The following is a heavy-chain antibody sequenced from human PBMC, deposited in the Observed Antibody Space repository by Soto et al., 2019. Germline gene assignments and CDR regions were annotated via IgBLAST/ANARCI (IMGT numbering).Heavy chain of an antibody. CDR3: ARASIDGPHKPMVVAATGDAFDI. V-gene: IGHV1-2*04. D-gene: IGHD2-15*01. J-gene: IGHJ3*02. CDR1: GYTFTGYY. CDR2: INPNSGGT. Sequence: QVQLVQSGAEVKKPGASVKVSCKASGYTFTGYYMHWVRQAPGQGLEWMGWINPNSGGTNYAQKFQGWVTMTRDTSISTAYMELSRLRSDDTAVYYCARASIDGPHKPMVVAATGDAFDIWGQGTMVTVSS.